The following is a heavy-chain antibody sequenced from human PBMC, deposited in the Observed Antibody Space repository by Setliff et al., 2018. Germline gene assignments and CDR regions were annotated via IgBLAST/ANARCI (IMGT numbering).Heavy chain of an antibody. J-gene: IGHJ6*04. Sequence: GGSLRLSCAASGFTFSTYWMSWVRQAPGKGLEWVAVIWYDGSNKYYADSVKGRFTITRDNSKNTLYLQMDSLRAEDTAVYYCARAKMEESGKAQAGMDVWGKGTTVTVSS. V-gene: IGHV3-33*08. CDR2: IWYDGSNK. CDR1: GFTFSTYW. CDR3: ARAKMEESGKAQAGMDV. D-gene: IGHD6-13*01.